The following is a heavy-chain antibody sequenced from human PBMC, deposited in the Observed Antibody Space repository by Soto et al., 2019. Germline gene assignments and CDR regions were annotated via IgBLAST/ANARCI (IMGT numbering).Heavy chain of an antibody. J-gene: IGHJ6*03. Sequence: SQTLSLTCDISGDSVSSNSAAWNWIRQTPSRGLEWLGRTYYRSKWYINYAVSVKSRITVNPDTSKNQFSLQLNSVTPEDTAVYYCARGSWDDVTGHYYMDVWGKGTTFTVSS. D-gene: IGHD1-1*01. V-gene: IGHV6-1*01. CDR1: GDSVSSNSAA. CDR2: TYYRSKWYI. CDR3: ARGSWDDVTGHYYMDV.